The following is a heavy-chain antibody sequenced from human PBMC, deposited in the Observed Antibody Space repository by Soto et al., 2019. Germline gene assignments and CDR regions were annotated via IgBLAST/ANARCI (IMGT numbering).Heavy chain of an antibody. J-gene: IGHJ6*02. D-gene: IGHD3-10*01. CDR2: INHSGST. V-gene: IGHV4-34*01. CDR3: ARSGKFQAYYYGSGSYLSSYYGMDV. Sequence: SETLSLTCAVYGGSFSGYYWSWIRQPPGKGLEWIGEINHSGSTNYNPSLKSRVTISVDTSKNQFSLKLSSVTAADTAVYYCARSGKFQAYYYGSGSYLSSYYGMDVWGQRTTVTV. CDR1: GGSFSGYY.